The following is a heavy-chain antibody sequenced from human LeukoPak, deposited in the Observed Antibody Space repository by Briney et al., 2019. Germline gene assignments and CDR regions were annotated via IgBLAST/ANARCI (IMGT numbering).Heavy chain of an antibody. D-gene: IGHD4-11*01. CDR3: PRGDYGNEAFDI. Sequence: ASVKVSCKASGYTFTGYYMHWVRQAPGQGLEWMGRINPNSGGTTYAEKVKGRVTMTRDKSISTAYLELSSLRSGDLVAHYLPRGDYGNEAFDILGQGTIVTVSS. V-gene: IGHV1-2*05. CDR2: INPNSGGT. CDR1: GYTFTGYY. J-gene: IGHJ3*02.